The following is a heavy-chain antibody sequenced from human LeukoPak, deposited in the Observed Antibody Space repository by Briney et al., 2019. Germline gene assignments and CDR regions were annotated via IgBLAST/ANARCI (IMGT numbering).Heavy chain of an antibody. V-gene: IGHV3-7*02. CDR2: IKQDGSEK. Sequence: PGGSLRLSCAASGFTMNWVRQAPGKGLEWVANIKQDGSEKNYVDSVKGRFTISRDNAKNSLYLQMNSLRAEDTAVYYCAVSDAFDIWGQGTMVTVSS. CDR1: GFT. CDR3: AVSDAFDI. J-gene: IGHJ3*02.